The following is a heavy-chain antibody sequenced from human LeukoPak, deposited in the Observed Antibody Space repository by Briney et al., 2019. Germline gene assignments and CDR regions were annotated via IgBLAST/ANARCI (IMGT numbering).Heavy chain of an antibody. Sequence: SETLSLTCTVSGGSTSSYHWSWIRQPPGKGLEWIGDIYYSGSTKYNPSLKSRVTISVDASKNQFSLKLSSVSAADTAVYYCAKVARDAYCGGDCYWDYWGQGTLVTVSS. CDR2: IYYSGST. CDR3: AKVARDAYCGGDCYWDY. CDR1: GGSTSSYH. V-gene: IGHV4-59*01. D-gene: IGHD2-21*02. J-gene: IGHJ4*02.